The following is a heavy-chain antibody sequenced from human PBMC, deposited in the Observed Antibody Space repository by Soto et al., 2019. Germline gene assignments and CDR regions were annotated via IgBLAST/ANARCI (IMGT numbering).Heavy chain of an antibody. CDR3: AKSGYDYVWGSYRLSNWFDP. CDR1: GFTFSSYA. Sequence: GGSLRLSCAASGFTFSSYAMSWVRQAPGKGLEWVSAISGSGGSTYYADSVKGRFTISRDNSKNTLYLQMNSLRAEDTAVYYCAKSGYDYVWGSYRLSNWFDPWGQGTLVTVSS. CDR2: ISGSGGST. V-gene: IGHV3-23*01. J-gene: IGHJ5*02. D-gene: IGHD3-16*02.